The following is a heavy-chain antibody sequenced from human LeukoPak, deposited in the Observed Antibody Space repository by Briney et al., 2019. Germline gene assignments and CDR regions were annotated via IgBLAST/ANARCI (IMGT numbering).Heavy chain of an antibody. CDR3: AKNDYGDSGYFDY. V-gene: IGHV3-23*01. J-gene: IGHJ4*02. Sequence: GGSLRLSCAASGFTFSSYAMSGVRQAPGEGLEWVSPISRSGGSTYYADSVKGRFTISRDNSKNTLYLQMNSLRAEDTAVYYCAKNDYGDSGYFDYWGQGTLVTVSS. CDR2: ISRSGGST. CDR1: GFTFSSYA. D-gene: IGHD4-17*01.